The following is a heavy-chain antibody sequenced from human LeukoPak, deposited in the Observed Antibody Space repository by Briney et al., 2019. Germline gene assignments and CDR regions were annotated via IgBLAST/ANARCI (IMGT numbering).Heavy chain of an antibody. Sequence: SETLSLTCTVSGGSIDSYYWSWIRQPPGKGLEWIGYIYYSGSTYYNPSLESRVTMSVDTSKNQFSLKLSSVTAADTAVYYCARGYYDSEPDYWGQGTLVTVSS. CDR2: IYYSGST. V-gene: IGHV4-59*01. CDR3: ARGYYDSEPDY. J-gene: IGHJ4*02. D-gene: IGHD3-22*01. CDR1: GGSIDSYY.